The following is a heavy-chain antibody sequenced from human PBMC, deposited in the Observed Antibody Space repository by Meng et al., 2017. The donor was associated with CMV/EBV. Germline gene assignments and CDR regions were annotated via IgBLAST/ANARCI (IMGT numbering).Heavy chain of an antibody. CDR2: IYTSGST. V-gene: IGHV4-4*07. D-gene: IGHD4-23*01. CDR3: ARVLRWNGVIDY. CDR1: GGSISSYY. Sequence: QVQLQESGPGPVKPSDTLSLTRTVSGGSISSYYWSWIRQPAGKGLEWIGRIYTSGSTNYNPSLKSRVTMSVDTSKNQFSLKLSSVTAADTAVYYCARVLRWNGVIDYWGQGTLVTVSS. J-gene: IGHJ4*02.